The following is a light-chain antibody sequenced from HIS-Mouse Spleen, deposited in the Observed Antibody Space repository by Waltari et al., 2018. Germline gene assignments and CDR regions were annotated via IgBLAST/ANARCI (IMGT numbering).Light chain of an antibody. CDR3: SSYTSSSTEV. J-gene: IGLJ2*01. CDR2: DVS. CDR1: SSDVGGYNY. Sequence: QSALTQPASVSGSPGQPIPISCPGTSSDVGGYNYVSWYQQHPGKAPKLMIYDVSNRPSGVSNRFSGSKSGNTASLTISGLQAEDEADYYCSSYTSSSTEVFGGGTKLTVL. V-gene: IGLV2-14*03.